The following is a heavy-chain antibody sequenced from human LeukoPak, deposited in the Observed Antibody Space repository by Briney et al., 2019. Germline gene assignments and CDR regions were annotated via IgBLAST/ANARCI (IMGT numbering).Heavy chain of an antibody. CDR2: INPSGGST. D-gene: IGHD1-14*01. CDR1: GYTFTSYY. CDR3: ARAPGVRTAGKRGGRTDAFDI. Sequence: ASVSVSCKASGYTFTSYYMHWVRQAPGQGLEWMGIINPSGGSTSYAQKFQGRVTITRDISTSTVYMELSSLRSEDTAVYYCARAPGVRTAGKRGGRTDAFDIWGQGTMVTVSS. V-gene: IGHV1-46*01. J-gene: IGHJ3*02.